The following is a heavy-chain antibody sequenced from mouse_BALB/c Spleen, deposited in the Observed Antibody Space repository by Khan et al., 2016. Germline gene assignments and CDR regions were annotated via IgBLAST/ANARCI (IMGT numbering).Heavy chain of an antibody. Sequence: QVQLKQSGAELAKPGASVKMSCKASGYTFTSYWMHWVKQRPGQGLEWIGYINPSTGYTEYNQKFKDKATLTADKSSSTAYMQLSSLTSEDSAVYYCATRYDGYAMEYWGQGTSVTVSS. J-gene: IGHJ4*01. CDR3: ATRYDGYAMEY. CDR1: GYTFTSYW. D-gene: IGHD2-3*01. V-gene: IGHV1-7*01. CDR2: INPSTGYT.